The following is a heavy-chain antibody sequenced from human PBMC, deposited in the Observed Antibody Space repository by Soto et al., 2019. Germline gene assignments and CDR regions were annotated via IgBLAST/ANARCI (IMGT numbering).Heavy chain of an antibody. V-gene: IGHV3-21*01. CDR3: ARANFRATSVAFDY. D-gene: IGHD1-26*01. CDR1: GFTFSSYS. CDR2: ISSSSSYI. J-gene: IGHJ4*02. Sequence: GGSLRLSCAASGFTFSSYSMTWVRQAPGKGLEWVSSISSSSSYIYYADSVKGRFTISRDNAKNSLYLQMNSLRAEDTAVYYCARANFRATSVAFDYWGQGTLVTVSS.